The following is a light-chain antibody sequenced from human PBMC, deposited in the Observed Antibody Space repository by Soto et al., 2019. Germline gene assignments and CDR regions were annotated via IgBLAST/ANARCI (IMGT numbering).Light chain of an antibody. J-gene: IGKJ1*01. Sequence: DIQMTQSPSSLSVSVGDRVTITCRASQSINSYLTWYQQKPGKAPKLLMYAASTLQSGVPSRFGGSGSGTEFTLTISSLQPDDFATYYCQQSNSTPCTFGQGTKVDIK. CDR1: QSINSY. CDR3: QQSNSTPCT. V-gene: IGKV1-39*01. CDR2: AAS.